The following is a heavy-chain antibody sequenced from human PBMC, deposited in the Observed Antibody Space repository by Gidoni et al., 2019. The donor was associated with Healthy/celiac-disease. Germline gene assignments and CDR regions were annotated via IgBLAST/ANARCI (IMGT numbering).Heavy chain of an antibody. D-gene: IGHD2-15*01. CDR3: AKIFKGYCSGGSCYSRLDY. CDR2: ISYDGSNK. V-gene: IGHV3-30*18. CDR1: GFPFSSYG. J-gene: IGHJ4*02. Sequence: QVQLVESGGGVVQPGRSLRLPCAASGFPFSSYGMHWVRQAPGKGLEWVAVISYDGSNKYYADSVKGRFTISRDNSKNTLYLQMNSLRAEDTAVYYCAKIFKGYCSGGSCYSRLDYWGQGTLVTVSS.